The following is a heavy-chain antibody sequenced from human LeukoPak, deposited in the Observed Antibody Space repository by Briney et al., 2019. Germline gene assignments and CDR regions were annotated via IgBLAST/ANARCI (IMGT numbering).Heavy chain of an antibody. J-gene: IGHJ4*02. V-gene: IGHV1-18*01. D-gene: IGHD3-22*01. CDR2: ISAYNGNT. CDR3: ARIWWYYYDSSGYYLIDY. CDR1: GYTFTSYG. Sequence: ASVKVSCKASGYTFTSYGISWVRQAPGQGLEWMGWISAYNGNTNYAQKLQGRVTMTTDTSTSTPYMEMRSLRSDDTAVYYCARIWWYYYDSSGYYLIDYWGQGTLVTVSS.